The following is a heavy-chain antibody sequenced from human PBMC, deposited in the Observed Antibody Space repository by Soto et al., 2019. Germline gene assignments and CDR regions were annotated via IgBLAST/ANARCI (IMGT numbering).Heavy chain of an antibody. CDR1: GGSFTSNNW. Sequence: SDTLSLSCAVSGGSFTSNNWWTWVRQPPGQGLEWIGEIYRTGSTNYNPSLKSRVTISLDKSENQFSLKVTSLTAADTAVYYCASRDPGTSVDYWGQGTLVTVSS. V-gene: IGHV4-4*02. J-gene: IGHJ4*02. CDR3: ASRDPGTSVDY. D-gene: IGHD1-7*01. CDR2: IYRTGST.